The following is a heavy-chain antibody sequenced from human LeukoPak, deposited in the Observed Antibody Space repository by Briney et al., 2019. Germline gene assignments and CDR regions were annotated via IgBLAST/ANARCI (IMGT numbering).Heavy chain of an antibody. CDR1: GFTFDDYA. V-gene: IGHV3-9*01. Sequence: GGSLRLSCAASGFTFDDYAMHWVRQAPGKGLEWVSGISWNSGSIGYADSVKGRFTISRDNAKNSLYLQMSSLRAEDTALYYCAKSAATAYHFDYWGQGTLVTVSS. J-gene: IGHJ4*02. CDR3: AKSAATAYHFDY. CDR2: ISWNSGSI. D-gene: IGHD2-2*01.